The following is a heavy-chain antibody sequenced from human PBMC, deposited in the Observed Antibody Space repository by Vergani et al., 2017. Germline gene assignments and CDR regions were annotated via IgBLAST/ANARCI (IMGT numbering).Heavy chain of an antibody. CDR1: GGTFSSYA. CDR2: VIPIFVTA. V-gene: IGHV1-69*01. D-gene: IGHD3-3*01. CDR3: ASRDISIFGVVIIRGDYYYGMDV. J-gene: IGHJ6*02. Sequence: QVQLVQSGAEVKKPGSSVKVSCKASGGTFSSYAISWVRQAPGQGLEWMGGVIPIFVTANYATKFQGRVTITADESTSTAYMELSSRRSEDTAVYYFASRDISIFGVVIIRGDYYYGMDVWGQGTTVTVSS.